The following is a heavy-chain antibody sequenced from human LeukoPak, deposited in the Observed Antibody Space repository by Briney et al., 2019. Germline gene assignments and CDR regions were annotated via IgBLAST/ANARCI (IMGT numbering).Heavy chain of an antibody. J-gene: IGHJ6*03. CDR1: GFTFSNAW. CDR3: TTKGFYTDV. Sequence: GGSVRLSCAASGFTFSNAWLSWVRPAPGKGLEWVGRIKSKTGGGTTDYAAPVKGRFTIPRDDSKNTLYLQMNSLKTEDTAVYYCTTKGFYTDVWGKGTTVTVSS. V-gene: IGHV3-15*01. CDR2: IKSKTGGGTT.